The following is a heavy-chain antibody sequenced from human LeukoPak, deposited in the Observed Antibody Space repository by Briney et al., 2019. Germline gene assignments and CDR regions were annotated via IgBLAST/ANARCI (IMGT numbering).Heavy chain of an antibody. D-gene: IGHD1-26*01. CDR3: ARVSSGSSGSDY. Sequence: SETLSLTCTVSGGSVRTTSYFWGWIRQPPGKGLEWIGSVYYSGSTSYNPSLKSRVSISVDTSKNQFSLKLTSVTAADTAVYYCARVSSGSSGSDYWGQGTLVTVSS. J-gene: IGHJ4*02. CDR1: GGSVRTTSYF. CDR2: VYYSGST. V-gene: IGHV4-39*07.